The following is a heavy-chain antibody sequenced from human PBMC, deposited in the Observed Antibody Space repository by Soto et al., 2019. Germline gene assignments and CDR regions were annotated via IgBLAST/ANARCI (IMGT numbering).Heavy chain of an antibody. Sequence: QVQLVQSGAEVKKPGSSVKLSCKASGDSFNTFAVTWVRQAPGQGLEWMGGIIPTFDTPTYAQKFQGSVTIMADKPTSTRYMELSSRRSEATAVYYFETPYYASSGYYLWYFTYWGQGALVSVPS. CDR2: IIPTFDTP. CDR3: ETPYYASSGYYLWYFTY. V-gene: IGHV1-69*06. J-gene: IGHJ4*02. D-gene: IGHD3-22*01. CDR1: GDSFNTFA.